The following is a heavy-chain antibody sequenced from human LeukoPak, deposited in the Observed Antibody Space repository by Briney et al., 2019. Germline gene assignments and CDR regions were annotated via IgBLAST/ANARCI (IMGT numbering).Heavy chain of an antibody. CDR2: ISGSGGST. CDR3: AKWGRDIVVVPAAIIFDY. D-gene: IGHD2-2*02. Sequence: GGSLRLSCAASGFTFSSYAMSWVRQAPGKGPEWVSAISGSGGSTYYADSVKGRFTISRDNSKNTLYLQMNSLRAEDTAVYYCAKWGRDIVVVPAAIIFDYWGQGTLVTVSS. CDR1: GFTFSSYA. J-gene: IGHJ4*02. V-gene: IGHV3-23*01.